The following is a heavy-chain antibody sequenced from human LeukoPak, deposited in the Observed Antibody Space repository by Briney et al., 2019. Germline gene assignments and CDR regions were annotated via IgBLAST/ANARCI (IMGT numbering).Heavy chain of an antibody. D-gene: IGHD6-19*01. CDR3: ARWAWGAVAGTGDY. J-gene: IGHJ4*02. Sequence: SETLSLTCTVSGGSISSSSYYWGWIRQPPGKGLEWIGSIYYSGSTYYNPSLKSRVTISVDTSKNQFSLKLSSVTAADTAVYYCARWAWGAVAGTGDYWGQGTLVTVSS. V-gene: IGHV4-39*07. CDR1: GGSISSSSYY. CDR2: IYYSGST.